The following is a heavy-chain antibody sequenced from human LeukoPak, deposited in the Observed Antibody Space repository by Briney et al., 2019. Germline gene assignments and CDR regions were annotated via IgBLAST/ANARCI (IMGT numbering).Heavy chain of an antibody. CDR2: ISACNGNT. D-gene: IGHD2-15*01. CDR3: ARDCSGGSCYSYYYYGMDV. V-gene: IGHV1-18*04. J-gene: IGHJ6*04. CDR1: GYTFTSYG. Sequence: ASVKVSCKASGYTFTSYGISWVRQAPGQGLEWMGWISACNGNTNYAQKLQGRVTMTTDTSTSTAYMELRSLRSDDTAVYYCARDCSGGSCYSYYYYGMDVWGKGTTVTVSS.